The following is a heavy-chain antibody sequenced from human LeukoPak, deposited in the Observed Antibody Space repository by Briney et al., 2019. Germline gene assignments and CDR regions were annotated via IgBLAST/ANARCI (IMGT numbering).Heavy chain of an antibody. Sequence: SETLSLTCTVSGGSISSYYWSWIRQSPGKGLEWIGYIFYSGSTNYNPSLKSRVTISIDTSKNHFPLKLSSVTAADTAVYYCAGGFDSNPDYWGQGTLVTVSS. CDR1: GGSISSYY. CDR2: IFYSGST. D-gene: IGHD3-16*01. J-gene: IGHJ4*02. V-gene: IGHV4-59*01. CDR3: AGGFDSNPDY.